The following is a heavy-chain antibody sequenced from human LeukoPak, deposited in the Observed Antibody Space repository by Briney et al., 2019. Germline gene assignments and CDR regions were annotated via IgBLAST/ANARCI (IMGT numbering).Heavy chain of an antibody. Sequence: PGGSLRLSCAASGFTFDDYAMHWVRQAPGKGLEWVSGISWNSGSIGYADSVKGRFTISRDNAKNSLYLQMNSLRAEDTALYYCAKDVRGYYDFWSGYYVEGYYFDYWGQGTLVTVSS. V-gene: IGHV3-9*01. J-gene: IGHJ4*02. CDR2: ISWNSGSI. D-gene: IGHD3-3*01. CDR1: GFTFDDYA. CDR3: AKDVRGYYDFWSGYYVEGYYFDY.